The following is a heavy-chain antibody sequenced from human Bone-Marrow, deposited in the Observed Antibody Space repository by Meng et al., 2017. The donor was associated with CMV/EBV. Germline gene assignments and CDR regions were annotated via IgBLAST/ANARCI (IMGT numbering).Heavy chain of an antibody. CDR2: ISSSGGST. CDR1: GSTFSSYA. Sequence: GGSLTLSCAASGSTFSSYAMSWVRQAPGKGLEWVSAISSSGGSTYYADSVKGRFTITRDNSMNTLYLQMNSLRAEDTAVYYCAKDGVLWFGELFKSYFDYWGQGTLVTVSS. CDR3: AKDGVLWFGELFKSYFDY. J-gene: IGHJ4*01. D-gene: IGHD3-10*01. V-gene: IGHV3-23*01.